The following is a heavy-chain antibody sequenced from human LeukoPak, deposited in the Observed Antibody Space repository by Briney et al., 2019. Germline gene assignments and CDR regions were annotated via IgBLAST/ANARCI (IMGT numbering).Heavy chain of an antibody. CDR2: INTDGSST. V-gene: IGHV3-74*01. CDR3: ARGPVAFDI. CDR1: GFTFSTYW. J-gene: IGHJ3*02. Sequence: GRSLRLSCAASGFTFSTYWMHWVRHARGKGLVWVSRINTDGSSTNYTDSVKGRSTIPRDNAQNTLFLQKNSPRAEDTAVYYCARGPVAFDIWGQGTIVTVSS.